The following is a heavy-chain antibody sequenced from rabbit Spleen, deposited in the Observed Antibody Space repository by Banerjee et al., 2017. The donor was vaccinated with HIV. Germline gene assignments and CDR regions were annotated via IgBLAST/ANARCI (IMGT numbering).Heavy chain of an antibody. CDR2: IYAGSSGST. CDR3: ARDLAGVIGWNFNL. D-gene: IGHD4-1*01. V-gene: IGHV1S40*01. CDR1: GFDFSSSYW. J-gene: IGHJ4*01. Sequence: QSLEESGGGLVKPGASLTLTCTASGFDFSSSYWICWVRQAPGKGLEWIACIYAGSSGSTYYANWVNGRFTISKTSSTTVTLQMTSLTAADTATYFCARDLAGVIGWNFNLWGPGTLVTVS.